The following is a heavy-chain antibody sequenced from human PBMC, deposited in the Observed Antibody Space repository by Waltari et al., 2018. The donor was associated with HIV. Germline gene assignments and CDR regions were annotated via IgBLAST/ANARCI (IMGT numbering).Heavy chain of an antibody. Sequence: EVHLVESGGGLVKPGGSLRVSCTVSGFTFIKAWMSWVRQAPGKGLEWLGRIKSKNDGGTIDYAAPVKDRFTILRDDSKHTLYLEMSSLKIEDTGIYYCVTDAVAVPLDTAYWGQGTLVTVSS. CDR1: GFTFIKAW. CDR2: IKSKNDGGTI. V-gene: IGHV3-15*01. D-gene: IGHD2-21*01. J-gene: IGHJ4*02. CDR3: VTDAVAVPLDTAY.